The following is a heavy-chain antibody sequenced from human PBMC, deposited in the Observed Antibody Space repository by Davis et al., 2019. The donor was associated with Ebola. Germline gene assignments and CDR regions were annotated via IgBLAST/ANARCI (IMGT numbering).Heavy chain of an antibody. J-gene: IGHJ4*02. CDR2: IVVGSGNT. CDR3: ARGSRDSSGYYWGY. D-gene: IGHD3-22*01. V-gene: IGHV1-58*01. Sequence: AASVKVSCKASGFTFTSSAVQWVRQARGQRLEWIGWIVVGSGNTVCAQKFQGRVTITADESTSTAYMELSSLRSEDTAVYYCARGSRDSSGYYWGYWGQGTLVTVSS. CDR1: GFTFTSSA.